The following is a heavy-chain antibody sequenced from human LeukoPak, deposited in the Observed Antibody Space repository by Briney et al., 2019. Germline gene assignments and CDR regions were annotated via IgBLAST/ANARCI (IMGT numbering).Heavy chain of an antibody. CDR2: ISAYNGNT. CDR3: ARVASAWNRRATVDY. J-gene: IGHJ4*02. D-gene: IGHD2-15*01. V-gene: IGHV1-18*01. CDR1: GYTFTSYG. Sequence: ASVKVSCKASGYTFTSYGISWVRQAPGQGLEWMGWISAYNGNTNYARKLQGRVTVTTDTSTSTAYMELRSLRSDDTAVYYCARVASAWNRRATVDYWGQGTLVTVSS.